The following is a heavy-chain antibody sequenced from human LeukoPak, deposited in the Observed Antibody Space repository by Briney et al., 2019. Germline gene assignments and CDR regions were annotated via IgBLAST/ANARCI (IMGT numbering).Heavy chain of an antibody. J-gene: IGHJ6*02. D-gene: IGHD6-19*01. V-gene: IGHV3-23*01. Sequence: GASLRLSCAASGFTFSSYAMSWVRQAPGKGLEWVSAISGSGGSTYYADSVKGRFTISRDNSKNTLYLQMNRLRAEDTAVYYCAKDHSAVAGYYGMDVWGQGTTVTVSS. CDR3: AKDHSAVAGYYGMDV. CDR1: GFTFSSYA. CDR2: ISGSGGST.